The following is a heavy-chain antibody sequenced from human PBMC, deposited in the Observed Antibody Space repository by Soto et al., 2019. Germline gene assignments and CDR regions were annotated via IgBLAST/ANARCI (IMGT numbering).Heavy chain of an antibody. D-gene: IGHD3-22*01. J-gene: IGHJ4*02. V-gene: IGHV4-61*01. Sequence: QVQLQESGPGLVKPSETLSLTCIVSGGSVSSGSYYWSWIRQPPGKGLEWIGFIYYTGRTSYNPSPKRRVTISVDTSNNQFSLKLSSVTAADTAVYFCATMSSSGYPLDYWGRGTLVTVSS. CDR3: ATMSSSGYPLDY. CDR2: IYYTGRT. CDR1: GGSVSSGSYY.